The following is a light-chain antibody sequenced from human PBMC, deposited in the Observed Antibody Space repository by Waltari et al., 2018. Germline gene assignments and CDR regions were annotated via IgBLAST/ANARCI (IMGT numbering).Light chain of an antibody. V-gene: IGKV3-15*01. J-gene: IGKJ2*01. CDR3: QQYNSYSEYT. Sequence: EVVMTQSPVTLSVSPGERATLSCRASQSVSNNLAWYQHKPGQAPRLVMYDASTRASGLPARFSGTGSEREFTLTINSLQSEDVAIYYCQQYNSYSEYTFGQGTKLEIK. CDR1: QSVSNN. CDR2: DAS.